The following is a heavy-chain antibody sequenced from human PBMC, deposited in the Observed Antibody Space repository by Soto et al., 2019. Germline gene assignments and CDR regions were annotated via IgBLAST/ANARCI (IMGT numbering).Heavy chain of an antibody. J-gene: IGHJ6*02. V-gene: IGHV4-4*02. CDR1: GGSISSNNW. CDR2: FYQSGSP. CDR3: VRNSYYSLGV. Sequence: QVQLQESGPGLVKPSGTLSLTCAVSGGSISSNNWWSRVHQSPGKGLEWIGQFYQSGSPNYNPSLTGRVTISVDESNNQFSLKLNSVTAADTAVYYCVRNSYYSLGVWGQGTTVTVSS.